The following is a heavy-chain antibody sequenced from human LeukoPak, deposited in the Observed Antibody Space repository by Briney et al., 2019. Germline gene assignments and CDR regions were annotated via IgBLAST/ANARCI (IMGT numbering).Heavy chain of an antibody. J-gene: IGHJ4*02. CDR2: IKSKTDGGTT. CDR1: GFTFSNAW. D-gene: IGHD3-22*01. V-gene: IGHV3-15*01. CDR3: AREYYYDSSGGPFDY. Sequence: GGSLRLSCAASGFTFSNAWMSWVRQAPGKGLEWVGRIKSKTDGGTTDYAAPVKGRFTISRDDSKNTLYLQMNSLKTEDTAVYYCAREYYYDSSGGPFDYWGQGTLVTVSS.